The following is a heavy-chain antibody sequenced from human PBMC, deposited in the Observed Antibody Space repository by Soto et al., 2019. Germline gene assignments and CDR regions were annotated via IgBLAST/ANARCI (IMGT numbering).Heavy chain of an antibody. CDR3: ARLDRGSSSGYRDYYYYYGMDV. J-gene: IGHJ6*02. CDR1: VYSLTSYW. Sequence: GASLPISFKCSVYSLTSYWISWVRQMPGKGLEWMGSIDPSDSYTNYSPSSKGHVTISADKSISTAYLQWSSLKASDTAMYYCARLDRGSSSGYRDYYYYYGMDVWGQGTTVTVSS. CDR2: IDPSDSYT. D-gene: IGHD3-22*01. V-gene: IGHV5-10-1*01.